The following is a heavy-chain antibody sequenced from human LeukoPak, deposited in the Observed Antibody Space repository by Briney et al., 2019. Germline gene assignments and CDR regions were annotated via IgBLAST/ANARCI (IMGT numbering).Heavy chain of an antibody. Sequence: SETLSLTCTVSGGSISSSSYYWGWIRQPPGKGLEWIGSIYYSGSTYCNPSLKSRVTISVDTSKNQFSLKLSSVTAADTAVYYCARQNIGVAVSYYFCYWGQGTLVTVSS. CDR3: ARQNIGVAVSYYFCY. J-gene: IGHJ4*02. CDR1: GGSISSSSYY. V-gene: IGHV4-39*01. CDR2: IYYSGST. D-gene: IGHD6-19*01.